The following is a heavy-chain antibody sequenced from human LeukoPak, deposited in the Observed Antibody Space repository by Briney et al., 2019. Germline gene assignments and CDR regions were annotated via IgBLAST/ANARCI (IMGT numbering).Heavy chain of an antibody. CDR2: ISSSSSYI. J-gene: IGHJ3*02. Sequence: GGSLRLSCAASGFTFSSYSMNWVRQAPGKGLEWVSSISSSSSYIYYADSVKGRFTISRDNAKNSLYLQMDSLRAEDTAVYYCAKFAEMSGWTHGGFDIRGQGTMVTVSS. V-gene: IGHV3-21*04. D-gene: IGHD6-19*01. CDR1: GFTFSSYS. CDR3: AKFAEMSGWTHGGFDI.